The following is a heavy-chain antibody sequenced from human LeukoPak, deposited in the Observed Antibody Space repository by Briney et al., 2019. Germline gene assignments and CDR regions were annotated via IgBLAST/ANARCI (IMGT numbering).Heavy chain of an antibody. V-gene: IGHV3-49*04. CDR1: GFTFSSYE. CDR2: IRSKAYGGTT. CDR3: TRAYHYYSGGYPYYGTDV. J-gene: IGHJ6*02. Sequence: SLRLSCAASGFTFSSYEMNWVRQAPGKGLEWVGFIRSKAYGGTTEYAASVKGRFTISRDDSKSIAYLQMNSLKTEDTAVYYCTRAYHYYSGGYPYYGTDVWGQGTTVTVSS. D-gene: IGHD3-22*01.